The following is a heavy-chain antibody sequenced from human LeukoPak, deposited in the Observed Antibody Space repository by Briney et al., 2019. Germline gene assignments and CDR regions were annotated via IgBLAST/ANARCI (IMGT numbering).Heavy chain of an antibody. V-gene: IGHV3-66*01. CDR2: IYSGGST. CDR3: ASERLDTIFGVDPAEDY. J-gene: IGHJ4*02. CDR1: GFTVSSNY. D-gene: IGHD3-3*01. Sequence: GGSLRLSCAASGFTVSSNYMSWVRQAPGKGLEWVSVIYSGGSTYYADSVKGRFTISGDNSKNTLYLQMNSLRAEDTAVYYCASERLDTIFGVDPAEDYWGQGTLVTVSS.